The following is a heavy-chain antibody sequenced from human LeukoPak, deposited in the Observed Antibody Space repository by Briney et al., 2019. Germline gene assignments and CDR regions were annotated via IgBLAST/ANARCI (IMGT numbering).Heavy chain of an antibody. V-gene: IGHV1-8*02. CDR1: GYTFTSYG. CDR2: MNPNSGNT. CDR3: ARGYWSSSWSSYYYMDV. J-gene: IGHJ6*03. Sequence: GASVKVSCKASGYTFTSYGISWVRQATGQGLEWMGWMNPNSGNTGYAQKFQGRVTMTTNTSISTAYMELSSPRSEDTALYFCARGYWSSSWSSYYYMDVWGKGTTVTISS. D-gene: IGHD6-13*01.